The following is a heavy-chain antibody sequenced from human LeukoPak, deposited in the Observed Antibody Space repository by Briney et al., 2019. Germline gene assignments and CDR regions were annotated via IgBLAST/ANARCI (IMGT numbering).Heavy chain of an antibody. Sequence: ASVKVSCKASGYTFTGYYMHWVRQAPGQGLEWMGWINPNSGGTNYAQKFQGRVTMTRDTSISTAYMELSRLRSDDTAVYYCARLTDTASTGFDYWGQGTLVTVSS. J-gene: IGHJ4*02. V-gene: IGHV1-2*02. CDR3: ARLTDTASTGFDY. CDR2: INPNSGGT. CDR1: GYTFTGYY. D-gene: IGHD5-18*01.